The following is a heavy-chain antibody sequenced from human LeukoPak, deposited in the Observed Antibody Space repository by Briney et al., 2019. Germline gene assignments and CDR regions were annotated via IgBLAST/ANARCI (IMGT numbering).Heavy chain of an antibody. J-gene: IGHJ4*02. CDR1: GFTVSSDY. V-gene: IGHV3-53*01. Sequence: GGSLRLSCAASGFTVSSDYMSWVRQAPGKGLEWVSVIYSGGRTYYADSVKGRFTISRDNSKNTLLLQMNSLRAEDTAVYYCARGMISISQPLYFDYWGQGTLVTVSS. CDR2: IYSGGRT. CDR3: ARGMISISQPLYFDY. D-gene: IGHD3-9*01.